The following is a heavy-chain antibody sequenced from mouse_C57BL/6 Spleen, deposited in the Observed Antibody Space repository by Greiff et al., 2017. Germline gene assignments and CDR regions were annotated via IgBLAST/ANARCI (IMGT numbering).Heavy chain of an antibody. J-gene: IGHJ3*01. D-gene: IGHD1-1*01. CDR2: ISSGSSTI. CDR3: ARNYGSSPFAD. Sequence: EVKLMESGGGLVKPGGSLKLSCAASGFTFSDYGMHWVRQAPEKGLEWVAYISSGSSTIYYADTVKGRFTISRDNAKNTLFLQMTSLTSEDTAMXYCARNYGSSPFADWGQGTLVTVSA. V-gene: IGHV5-17*01. CDR1: GFTFSDYG.